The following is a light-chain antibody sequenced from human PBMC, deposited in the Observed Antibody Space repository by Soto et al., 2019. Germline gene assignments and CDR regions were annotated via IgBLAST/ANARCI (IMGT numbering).Light chain of an antibody. Sequence: QSALTQPASLSGSPGQSITISCTGTSSDVGGYNFVSWYQQHPGKAPKLMTYDVSNRPSGVSTRFSGSKSGNTASLTISGLQAEDEAEYYCSSYTSSSTLGVFGGGTKLTVL. J-gene: IGLJ3*02. CDR1: SSDVGGYNF. V-gene: IGLV2-14*01. CDR2: DVS. CDR3: SSYTSSSTLGV.